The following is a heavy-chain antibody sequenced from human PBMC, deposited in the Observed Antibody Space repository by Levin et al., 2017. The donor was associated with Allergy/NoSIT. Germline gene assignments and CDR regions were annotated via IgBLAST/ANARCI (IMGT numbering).Heavy chain of an antibody. CDR2: IYHSGST. Sequence: PSETLSLTCAVSGGSISSGGYSWSWIRQPPGKGLEWIGYIYHSGSTYYNPSLKSRVTISVDRSKNQFSLKLSSVTAADTAVYYCARSVVPAASFDYWGQGTLVTVSS. V-gene: IGHV4-30-2*01. CDR3: ARSVVPAASFDY. J-gene: IGHJ4*02. CDR1: GGSISSGGYS. D-gene: IGHD2-2*01.